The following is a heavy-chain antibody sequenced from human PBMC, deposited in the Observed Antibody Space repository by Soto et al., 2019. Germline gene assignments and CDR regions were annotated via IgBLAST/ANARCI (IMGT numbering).Heavy chain of an antibody. Sequence: ASETLSLTCAVYGGSFSGYYWSWIRQPPGKXLEWIGEINHSGSTNYNPSLKSRVTMSVDTSKNQFSLKLSSVTAADTAVYYCARWVTMVRGVITYYYYGMDVWGQGTTVTVSS. CDR1: GGSFSGYY. CDR3: ARWVTMVRGVITYYYYGMDV. CDR2: INHSGST. D-gene: IGHD3-10*01. J-gene: IGHJ6*02. V-gene: IGHV4-34*01.